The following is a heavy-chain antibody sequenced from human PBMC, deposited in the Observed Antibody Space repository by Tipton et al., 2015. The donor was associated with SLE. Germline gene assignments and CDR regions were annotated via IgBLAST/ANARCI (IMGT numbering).Heavy chain of an antibody. D-gene: IGHD1-26*01. CDR1: GGSISRGPYY. Sequence: TLSLTCTVSGGSISRGPYYWNWIRQPAGKGLEWIGRLYTSGSTNYNPSLKSRVTISADTSKNQFSLKLSSVTAADTAVYYCARDHVDYSGSYWDWGQGTRVTVSS. CDR2: LYTSGST. V-gene: IGHV4-61*02. J-gene: IGHJ4*02. CDR3: ARDHVDYSGSYWD.